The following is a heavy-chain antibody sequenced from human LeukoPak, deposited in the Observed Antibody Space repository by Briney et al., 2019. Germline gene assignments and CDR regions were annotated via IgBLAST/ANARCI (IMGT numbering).Heavy chain of an antibody. CDR2: ISSSSSYI. J-gene: IGHJ3*02. CDR1: GFTFSSCS. D-gene: IGHD2-15*01. Sequence: PGGSLRLSCAASGFTFSSCSMNWVRQAPGKGLEWVSSISSSSSYIYYADSVKGRFTISRDNAKNSLYLQMNSLRAEDTAVYYCARDRSLRLSRSDAFDIWGQGTMVTVSS. V-gene: IGHV3-21*01. CDR3: ARDRSLRLSRSDAFDI.